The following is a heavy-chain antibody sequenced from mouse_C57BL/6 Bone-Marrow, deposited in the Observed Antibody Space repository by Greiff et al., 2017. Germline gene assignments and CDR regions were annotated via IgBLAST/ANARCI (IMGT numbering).Heavy chain of an antibody. J-gene: IGHJ3*01. CDR1: GYAFSSSW. CDR2: IYPGDGDT. CDR3: ARGGWLLPAWFAY. V-gene: IGHV1-82*01. Sequence: QVQLKESGPELVKPGASVKISCKASGYAFSSSWMNWVKQRPGKGLVWIGRIYPGDGDTNYNGKFKGKATLTADKSSSTAYMQLSSLTSEDSAVYFCARGGWLLPAWFAYWGQGTLVTVSA. D-gene: IGHD2-3*01.